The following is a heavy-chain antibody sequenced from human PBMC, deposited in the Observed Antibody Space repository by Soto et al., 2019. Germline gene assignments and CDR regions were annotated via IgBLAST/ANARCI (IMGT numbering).Heavy chain of an antibody. CDR3: ARTSMTRIDY. CDR2: TIPELGTS. D-gene: IGHD4-17*01. J-gene: IGHJ4*02. CDR1: GGFNNYA. Sequence: SVKVSCKASGGFNNYAVSWVRQAPGQGLEWMGVTIPELGTSNYAQRLQGRVTITVDKATNTAYLNLTTLTSEDTAVYYCARTSMTRIDYWGQGTLVTVSS. V-gene: IGHV1-69*10.